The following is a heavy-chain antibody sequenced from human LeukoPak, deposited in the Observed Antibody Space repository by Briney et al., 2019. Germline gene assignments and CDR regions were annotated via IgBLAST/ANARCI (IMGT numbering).Heavy chain of an antibody. V-gene: IGHV1-18*01. D-gene: IGHD6-6*01. Sequence: ASVKVSCKASGYTFTSYGISWVRQAPGQGLEWMGWISAYNGNTNYAQKLQGRVTMTTDTSTCTAYMELRGLRSDDTAVYCCASASSPGAFDIWGQGTMVTVSS. J-gene: IGHJ3*02. CDR2: ISAYNGNT. CDR1: GYTFTSYG. CDR3: ASASSPGAFDI.